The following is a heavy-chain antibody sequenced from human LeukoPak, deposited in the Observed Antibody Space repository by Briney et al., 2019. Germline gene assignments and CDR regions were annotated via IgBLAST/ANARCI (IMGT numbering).Heavy chain of an antibody. D-gene: IGHD5-18*01. CDR3: ARPNSYGYSDWFDP. CDR1: GGTFSSYA. V-gene: IGHV1-69*13. J-gene: IGHJ5*02. CDR2: IIPIFGTA. Sequence: GASVKVSCKASGGTFSSYAISWVRQAPGQGLEWMGGIIPIFGTANYAQKFQGRVTITADESTGTAYMELSSLRSEDTAVYYCARPNSYGYSDWFDPWGQGTLVTVSS.